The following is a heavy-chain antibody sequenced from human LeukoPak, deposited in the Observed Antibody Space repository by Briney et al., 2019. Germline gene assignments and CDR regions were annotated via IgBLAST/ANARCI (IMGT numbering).Heavy chain of an antibody. CDR3: ARNMDGSGTPGY. CDR2: INAGNGDT. D-gene: IGHD3-10*01. CDR1: GYTFTTYP. V-gene: IGHV1-3*01. J-gene: IGHJ4*02. Sequence: GASVKVSCKASGYTFTTYPMHWVRQAPGQRLEWVGWINAGNGDTKYSQKFQGRVTITRDTSASTAYMELSSLRSEDTAVYYCARNMDGSGTPGYWGQGTLVTVSS.